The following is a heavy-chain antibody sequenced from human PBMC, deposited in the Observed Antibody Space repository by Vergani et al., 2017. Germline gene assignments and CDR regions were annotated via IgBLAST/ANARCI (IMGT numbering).Heavy chain of an antibody. J-gene: IGHJ4*02. CDR1: GFTFSRYA. CDR2: VSSDGYTT. V-gene: IGHV3-64D*06. CDR3: KGGDY. Sequence: EVQLVESGGGLVQPGESLRLSCSASGFTFSRYAMQWVRQAPGKRLDYVSAVSSDGYTTYYADSVKGRFAISRANSKNTLFRQMSSLRAEDTAVYYCKGGDYWGQGTLVTVSS.